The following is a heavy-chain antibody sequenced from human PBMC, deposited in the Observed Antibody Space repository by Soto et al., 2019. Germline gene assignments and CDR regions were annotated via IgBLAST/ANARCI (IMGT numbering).Heavy chain of an antibody. D-gene: IGHD3-16*01. J-gene: IGHJ4*02. CDR2: IIPLLGIA. CDR1: GGTFSSYT. V-gene: IGHV1-69*02. CDR3: ALTVMLTIGCYYFDY. Sequence: QVQLVQSGAEVKKPGSSVKVSCKASGGTFSSYTFSWVRQAPGQGLEWMGRIIPLLGIANYAEKFQGRVTITADKATSTAYMELSGLRSEDTAVYCCALTVMLTIGCYYFDYWGQGALVTVSS.